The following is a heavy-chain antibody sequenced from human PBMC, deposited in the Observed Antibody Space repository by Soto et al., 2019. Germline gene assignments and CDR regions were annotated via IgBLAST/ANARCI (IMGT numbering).Heavy chain of an antibody. CDR2: ISGSGGST. D-gene: IGHD3-16*01. CDR1: GFTFSSYA. V-gene: IGHV3-23*01. CDR3: AKDEDYLGSGGDDAFDI. J-gene: IGHJ3*02. Sequence: GESLKISCAASGFTFSSYAMSWVRQAPGKGLEWVSAISGSGGSTYYADSVKGRFTISRDNSKNTLYLQMNSLRAEDMAVYYCAKDEDYLGSGGDDAFDIWGQGTMVTVSS.